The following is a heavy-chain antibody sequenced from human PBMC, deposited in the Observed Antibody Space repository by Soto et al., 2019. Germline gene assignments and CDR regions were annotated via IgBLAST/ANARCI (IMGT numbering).Heavy chain of an antibody. CDR2: IVVGSGNT. CDR3: AAEKGCSGGSCYDYSYYYYGMDV. CDR1: GFTFTSSA. V-gene: IGHV1-58*01. D-gene: IGHD2-15*01. J-gene: IGHJ6*02. Sequence: GASVKVCCKASGFTFTSSAVQWVRQARGQRLEWIGWIVVGSGNTNYAQKFQERVTITRDMSTSTAYMELSSLRSEDTAVYYCAAEKGCSGGSCYDYSYYYYGMDVWGQGTTVTVSS.